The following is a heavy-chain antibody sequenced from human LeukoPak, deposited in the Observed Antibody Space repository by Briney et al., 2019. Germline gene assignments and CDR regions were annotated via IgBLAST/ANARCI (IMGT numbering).Heavy chain of an antibody. CDR2: INHSGST. CDR1: GGSFSGYY. Sequence: PSETLSLTCAVYGGSFSGYYWSWIRQPPGKGLEWIGEINHSGSTNYNPSLKSRVTISVDTSKNQFSLKLSSVTAADTAVYYCARTGYSSSWYHYCYGMDVWGKGTTVTVSS. CDR3: ARTGYSSSWYHYCYGMDV. V-gene: IGHV4-34*01. J-gene: IGHJ6*04. D-gene: IGHD6-13*01.